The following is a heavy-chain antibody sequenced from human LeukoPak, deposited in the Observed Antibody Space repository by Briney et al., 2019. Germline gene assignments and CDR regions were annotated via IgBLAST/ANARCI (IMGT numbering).Heavy chain of an antibody. D-gene: IGHD3-22*01. CDR1: GFTFSSYA. Sequence: GGPLRLSCAASGFTFSSYAMHTVRQAPGKGLERVAVIQYDGSNKYDADSVKGRFTISRDNSKNTLYLQMNSLRAEDTAVYYCARDDWEYSSGYSPMDYWGQGTLVTVSS. J-gene: IGHJ4*02. V-gene: IGHV3-30-3*01. CDR3: ARDDWEYSSGYSPMDY. CDR2: IQYDGSNK.